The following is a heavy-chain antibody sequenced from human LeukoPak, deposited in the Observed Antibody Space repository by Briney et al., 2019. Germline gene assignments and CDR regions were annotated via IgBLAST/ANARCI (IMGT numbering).Heavy chain of an antibody. Sequence: ASVKVSCKASGYTFTSYGISWVRQAPGQGLEWMGWISAYNGNTNYAQKLQGRVTMTTDTSTSTAYMELRSLRSDDTAVYYCARARWDCSGGSCYLLFDYWGQGTLVTVSS. CDR1: GYTFTSYG. V-gene: IGHV1-18*01. D-gene: IGHD2-15*01. CDR3: ARARWDCSGGSCYLLFDY. CDR2: ISAYNGNT. J-gene: IGHJ4*02.